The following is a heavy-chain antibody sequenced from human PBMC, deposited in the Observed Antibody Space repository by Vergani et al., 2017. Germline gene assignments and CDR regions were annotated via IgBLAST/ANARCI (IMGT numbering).Heavy chain of an antibody. CDR1: GGSISSGSYY. CDR2: IYTSGST. CDR3: ARDTGYGDFYYYYGMDV. V-gene: IGHV4-61*02. D-gene: IGHD4-17*01. Sequence: QVQLQESGPGLVKPSQTLSLTCTVSGGSISSGSYYWSWIRQPAGKGLEWIGRIYTSGSTQYNPSLKSRVTISVDTSKNQFSLKLSSVTAADTAVYYCARDTGYGDFYYYYGMDVWGQGTTVTVSS. J-gene: IGHJ6*02.